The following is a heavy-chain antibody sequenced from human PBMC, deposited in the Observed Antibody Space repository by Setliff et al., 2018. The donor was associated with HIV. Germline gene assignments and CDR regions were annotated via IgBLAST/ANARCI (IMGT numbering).Heavy chain of an antibody. CDR3: ARDNSYYYGSGSHYWYGMDV. CDR2: LHLSGDT. V-gene: IGHV4-61*02. J-gene: IGHJ6*01. D-gene: IGHD3-10*01. Sequence: SETLSLTCTVSGDSINSGNYYWSWIRQPAGKGLEWIGRLHLSGDTNYNPSLKSRVTMSIDTSKNQFSLKLSSVTAADTAVYYCARDNSYYYGSGSHYWYGMDVWGQGTTVTVSS. CDR1: GDSINSGNYY.